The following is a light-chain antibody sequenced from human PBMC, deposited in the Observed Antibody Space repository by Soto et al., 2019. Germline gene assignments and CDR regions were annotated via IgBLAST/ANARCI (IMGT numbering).Light chain of an antibody. Sequence: QSALTQPPSASGSPGQSLTISCTGTSSDVGGYNYVFWYQQHPGKAPKLMIYEVNKRPSGVPDRFSGSKSGNTASLTVSGLQAEDAADYYCSSYAGSDIFVFGGGTKLTVL. CDR2: EVN. J-gene: IGLJ2*01. CDR1: SSDVGGYNY. CDR3: SSYAGSDIFV. V-gene: IGLV2-8*01.